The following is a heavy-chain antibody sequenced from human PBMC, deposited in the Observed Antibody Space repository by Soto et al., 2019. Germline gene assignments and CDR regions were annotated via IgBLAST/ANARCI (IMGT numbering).Heavy chain of an antibody. CDR3: ARDLEGIAAAGTGDY. CDR2: INAGNGNT. D-gene: IGHD6-13*01. CDR1: GYTFTSYA. J-gene: IGHJ4*02. Sequence: ASVKVSCKASGYTFTSYAMHWVLQAPGQRLEWMGWINAGNGNTKYSQKFQGRVTITRDTSASTAYMELSSLRSEDTAVYYCARDLEGIAAAGTGDYWGQGTLVTVSS. V-gene: IGHV1-3*01.